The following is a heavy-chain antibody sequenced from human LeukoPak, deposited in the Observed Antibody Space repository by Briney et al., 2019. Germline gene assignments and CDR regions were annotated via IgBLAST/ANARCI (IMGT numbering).Heavy chain of an antibody. D-gene: IGHD4-17*01. V-gene: IGHV3-74*01. CDR2: INSDGSST. J-gene: IGHJ6*03. Sequence: QPGGSLRLSCAASGFTFSSYWMHWVRQAPGKGLVWVSRINSDGSSTSYADSVKGRFTISRDNAKNTLYLQMNCLRAEDTAVYYCARAPAVTTFRYYYYMDVWGKGTTVTISS. CDR3: ARAPAVTTFRYYYYMDV. CDR1: GFTFSSYW.